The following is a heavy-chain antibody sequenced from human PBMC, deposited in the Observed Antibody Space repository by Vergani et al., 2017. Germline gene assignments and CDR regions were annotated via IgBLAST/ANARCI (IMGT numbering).Heavy chain of an antibody. Sequence: EVQLLESGGGLVQPGGSLRLSCAASGFTFSSYAMSWVRQAPGKGLEWVSAISGSGGSTYYADSVKGRFTISRDNSKNTLYLQMNSLRAEDTAVYYGAKDLDFWSGYYEGGFDYWGQGTLVTVSS. CDR1: GFTFSSYA. D-gene: IGHD3-3*01. CDR3: AKDLDFWSGYYEGGFDY. V-gene: IGHV3-23*01. J-gene: IGHJ4*02. CDR2: ISGSGGST.